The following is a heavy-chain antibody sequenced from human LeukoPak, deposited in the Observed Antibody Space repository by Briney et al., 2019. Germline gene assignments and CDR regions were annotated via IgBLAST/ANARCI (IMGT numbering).Heavy chain of an antibody. V-gene: IGHV4-61*02. CDR1: GGSISSGSYY. CDR3: ARVRIAAVSY. CDR2: IYTSGST. D-gene: IGHD6-13*01. J-gene: IGHJ4*02. Sequence: SETLSLTCTVSGGSISSGSYYWSWIRQPAGKGLEWIGRIYTSGSTNYNPSLKSRVTISVDTSKNQFSLKLSSVTAADTAVYYCARVRIAAVSYWGQGTLVTVSS.